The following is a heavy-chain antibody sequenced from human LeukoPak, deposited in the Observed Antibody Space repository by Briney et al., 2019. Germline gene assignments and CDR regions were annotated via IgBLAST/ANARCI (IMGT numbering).Heavy chain of an antibody. V-gene: IGHV1-2*02. CDR2: INPNTGGT. CDR1: GYTFTGDY. J-gene: IGHJ4*02. CDR3: AISLDGDWIHPSRGFDY. D-gene: IGHD5-18*01. Sequence: GASVKVSCKASGYTFTGDYMHWVRQAPGQGLEWMGWINPNTGGTKYAQKFQGRVTITADRSTRTAYMELSSLRSEDTAVYYCAISLDGDWIHPSRGFDYWGQGTLVTVSS.